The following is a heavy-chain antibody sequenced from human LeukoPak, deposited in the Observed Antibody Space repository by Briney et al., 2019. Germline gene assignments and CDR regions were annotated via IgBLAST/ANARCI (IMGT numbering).Heavy chain of an antibody. D-gene: IGHD5-12*01. Sequence: RSLRLSCAASGFTFSSYAMHWVRQAPGKGLEWVAVISYDGSNKYYADSVKGRFTISRDNSKNTLYLQMNSLRAEDTAVYYCARGSPVWLRAPLDAFDIWGQGTMVTVSS. J-gene: IGHJ3*02. CDR3: ARGSPVWLRAPLDAFDI. CDR1: GFTFSSYA. CDR2: ISYDGSNK. V-gene: IGHV3-30-3*01.